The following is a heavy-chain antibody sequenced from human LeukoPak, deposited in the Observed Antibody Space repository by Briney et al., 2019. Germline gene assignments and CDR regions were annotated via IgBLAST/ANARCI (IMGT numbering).Heavy chain of an antibody. D-gene: IGHD6-13*01. Sequence: NSSETLSLTCTVSGGSISSYYWSWIRQPPGKGLEWIGYIYYSGSTNYNPSLKSRVTISVDTSKNQFSLKLSSVTAADTAVYYCARVSNLIAAAVYWYFDLWGRGTLVTVSS. CDR1: GGSISSYY. CDR2: IYYSGST. V-gene: IGHV4-59*01. J-gene: IGHJ2*01. CDR3: ARVSNLIAAAVYWYFDL.